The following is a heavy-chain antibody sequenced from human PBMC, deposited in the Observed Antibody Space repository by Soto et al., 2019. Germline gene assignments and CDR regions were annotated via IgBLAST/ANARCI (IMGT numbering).Heavy chain of an antibody. CDR3: ARGSIVDTSLTPLDY. J-gene: IGHJ4*02. CDR1: GFSFSIYS. CDR2: ISTSSSDI. D-gene: IGHD7-27*01. Sequence: GGSLRRSCAAAGFSFSIYSMNWVRQAPGKGLEWVSSISTSSSDIYYADSVKGRFTVSRDNAKNSLYLQINSLRDEDTAVYYCARGSIVDTSLTPLDYWGQGTLVNACS. V-gene: IGHV3-21*01.